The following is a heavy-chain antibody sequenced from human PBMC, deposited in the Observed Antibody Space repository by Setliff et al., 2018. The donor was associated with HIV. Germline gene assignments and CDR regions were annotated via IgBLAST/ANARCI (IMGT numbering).Heavy chain of an antibody. Sequence: PGESLKISCKGSGYYLTTFWIAWMRQMPGKGLEWMGFIYPGDSHTTYSPTFQGQVTISVDTSVSTAYLQWSSLKASDTAMYFCATHTPNNAFDIWGLGTMVTVSS. CDR2: IYPGDSHT. J-gene: IGHJ3*02. CDR3: ATHTPNNAFDI. V-gene: IGHV5-51*01. CDR1: GYYLTTFW.